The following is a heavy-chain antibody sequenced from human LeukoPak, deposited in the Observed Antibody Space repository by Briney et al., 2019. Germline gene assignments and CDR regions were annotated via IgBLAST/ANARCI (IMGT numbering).Heavy chain of an antibody. J-gene: IGHJ6*02. CDR3: ARVSGDSSGYYYYYYGMDV. D-gene: IGHD3-22*01. Sequence: SVTLSLTCTVSGGSISSYYWSWIRQPSGKGLEWIGYIYYSGSTNYNPSLKSRVTISVDTSKNQFSLKLSSVTAADTAVYYCARVSGDSSGYYYYYYGMDVWGQGTTVTVSS. V-gene: IGHV4-59*01. CDR2: IYYSGST. CDR1: GGSISSYY.